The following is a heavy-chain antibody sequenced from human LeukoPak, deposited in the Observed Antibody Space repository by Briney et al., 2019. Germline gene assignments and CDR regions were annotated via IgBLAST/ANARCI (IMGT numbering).Heavy chain of an antibody. CDR2: ISSSSSYI. D-gene: IGHD2-2*01. Sequence: PGGSLRLSCAASGFTFSSYSMNWVRQAPGKGLEWVSSISSSSSYIYYADSVKGRFTISRDNAKNSLYLQMNSLRAEDTAVYYCARDIVVVPASAVWGQGTTVTVSS. CDR3: ARDIVVVPASAV. CDR1: GFTFSSYS. V-gene: IGHV3-21*01. J-gene: IGHJ6*02.